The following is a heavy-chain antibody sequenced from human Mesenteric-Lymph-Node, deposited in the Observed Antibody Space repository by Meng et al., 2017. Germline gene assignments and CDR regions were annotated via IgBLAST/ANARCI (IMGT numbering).Heavy chain of an antibody. D-gene: IGHD3-10*01. J-gene: IGHJ4*02. CDR1: GFTFSSYE. CDR2: IKQDGSAT. V-gene: IGHV3-7*01. CDR3: AKDRTHVLHWFGDFDY. Sequence: GESLKISCAASGFTFSSYEMNWVRQAPGKGLEWVANIKQDGSATYYVDSVKGRFTISRDNAKNSVYLEMNSLRAEDTAIYYCAKDRTHVLHWFGDFDYWGQGTLVTVSS.